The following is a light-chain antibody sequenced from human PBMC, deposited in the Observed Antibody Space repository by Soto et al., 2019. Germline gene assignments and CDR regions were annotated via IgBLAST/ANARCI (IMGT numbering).Light chain of an antibody. V-gene: IGLV1-51*01. J-gene: IGLJ3*02. Sequence: QSVLTQPPSVSAAPGQRVTISCSGSSSNIGNNYVSWYQQFPGTAPKLLIYDNHQRPSGIPDRFSGSKSGTSATLGIAGLQTGDEADYYCGTWDSSLRVVVFGGGTKLTVL. CDR2: DNH. CDR3: GTWDSSLRVVV. CDR1: SSNIGNNY.